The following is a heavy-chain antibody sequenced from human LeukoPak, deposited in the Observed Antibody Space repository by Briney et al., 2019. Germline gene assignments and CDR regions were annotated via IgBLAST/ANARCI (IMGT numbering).Heavy chain of an antibody. Sequence: PSETLSLTCTVSGGSISSSGYYWDWIRQPPGKGLEWIGNIYYGGSTYYNPSLKSRVTISVDTSKNQFSLKLSSVTAADTAVYYCARGHGEYSYGWRWLQLTYLDYWGQGTLVTVSS. CDR1: GGSISSSGYY. D-gene: IGHD5-24*01. CDR2: IYYGGST. CDR3: ARGHGEYSYGWRWLQLTYLDY. J-gene: IGHJ4*02. V-gene: IGHV4-39*07.